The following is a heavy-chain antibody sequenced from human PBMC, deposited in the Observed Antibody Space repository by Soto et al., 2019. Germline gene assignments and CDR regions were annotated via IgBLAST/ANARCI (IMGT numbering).Heavy chain of an antibody. Sequence: GESLKISCKGSGYSFSSYWIGWVRQMPGRGLEWMGIIYPGDSDIDPTYSPSFQGQVSISADKSINTAYLQWSSLKASDTAMYYCARHNPYCSGGACFGYFYGMDVWGQGTTVTVSS. D-gene: IGHD2-15*01. J-gene: IGHJ6*02. V-gene: IGHV5-51*01. CDR2: IYPGDSDIDP. CDR3: ARHNPYCSGGACFGYFYGMDV. CDR1: GYSFSSYW.